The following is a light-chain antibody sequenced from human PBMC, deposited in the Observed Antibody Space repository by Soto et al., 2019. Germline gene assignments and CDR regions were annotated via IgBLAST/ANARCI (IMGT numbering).Light chain of an antibody. Sequence: QSVLTRPASVSVSPGQSITSSCTGSSSAVGSYRLVSWYQCHPGKVPKHIIYEGNKRPSGVSNRFSGSEPGNTASLTISGPQAEDEADYYCCSSAPSRTVVFGTGTKVTVL. CDR2: EGN. CDR3: CSSAPSRTVV. V-gene: IGLV2-23*01. J-gene: IGLJ1*01. CDR1: SSAVGSYRL.